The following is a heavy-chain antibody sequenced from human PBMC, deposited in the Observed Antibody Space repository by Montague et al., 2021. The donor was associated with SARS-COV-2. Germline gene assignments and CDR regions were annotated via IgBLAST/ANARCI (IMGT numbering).Heavy chain of an antibody. Sequence: SETLSLTCAVYGGSFSGYYWSWIRQPPGKGLEWIGEINHSGSTNYNPSLKSRVTISVDTSRNQLSLKLSSVTAADTAVYYCARRGRLGYRTIAAAGTYWYFDLWGRGTLVTVSS. CDR2: INHSGST. D-gene: IGHD6-13*01. CDR1: GGSFSGYY. V-gene: IGHV4-34*01. CDR3: ARRGRLGYRTIAAAGTYWYFDL. J-gene: IGHJ2*01.